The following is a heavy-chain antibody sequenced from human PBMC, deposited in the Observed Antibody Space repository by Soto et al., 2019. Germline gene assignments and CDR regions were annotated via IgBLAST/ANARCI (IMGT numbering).Heavy chain of an antibody. Sequence: NPSETLSLTCTVSGGSISSSSYYWGWIRQPPGRGLEWIGSIYYSGSTYYNPSLKSRVTISVDTSKNQFSLKLSSVTAADTAVYYCAGRSGYYQRPFDYWGQGTLVTVSS. D-gene: IGHD3-22*01. CDR3: AGRSGYYQRPFDY. CDR1: GGSISSSSYY. V-gene: IGHV4-39*01. J-gene: IGHJ4*02. CDR2: IYYSGST.